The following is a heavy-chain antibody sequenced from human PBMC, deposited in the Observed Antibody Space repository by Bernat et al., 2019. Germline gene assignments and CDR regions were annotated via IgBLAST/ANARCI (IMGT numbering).Heavy chain of an antibody. CDR3: TRGGTTNSWSSFDY. D-gene: IGHD6-13*01. CDR1: RFTFSSYW. CDR2: INGDGSNI. Sequence: EVQLVESGGGLVQPGGSLRLSCAASRFTFSSYWMHWVRQAPGKGLLWVSHINGDGSNIAYADSVKGRFTISRDNAKNTLYLQMNSLRAEDTAIYYCTRGGTTNSWSSFDYWGQGSLVTVSS. V-gene: IGHV3-74*01. J-gene: IGHJ4*02.